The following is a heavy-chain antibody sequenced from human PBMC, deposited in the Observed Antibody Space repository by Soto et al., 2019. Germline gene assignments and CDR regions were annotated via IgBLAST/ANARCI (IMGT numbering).Heavy chain of an antibody. CDR3: GRGAGGGRLAPEKVYYGMDV. CDR1: GYTFTSYA. J-gene: IGHJ6*02. CDR2: INAGNGNT. Sequence: ASVKVSCKASGYTFTSYAMHWVRQAPGQRLEWMGWINAGNGNTKYSQKFQGRVTITRDTSASTAYMELSSLRSEDTAVYYCGRGAGGGRLAPEKVYYGMDVWGQGTTVTVPS. V-gene: IGHV1-3*01. D-gene: IGHD6-25*01.